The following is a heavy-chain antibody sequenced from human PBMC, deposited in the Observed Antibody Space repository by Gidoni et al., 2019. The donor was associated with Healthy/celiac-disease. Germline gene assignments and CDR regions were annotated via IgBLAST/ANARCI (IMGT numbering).Heavy chain of an antibody. D-gene: IGHD6-13*01. CDR2: IYWNDDK. CDR1: GFSLSPSGVG. J-gene: IGHJ4*02. Sequence: QITLKESGPTLVKPTQTLTLTCPFSGFSLSPSGVGVGWIRQPPGKALEWLALIYWNDDKRYSPSLKSRLTITKDTSKNQVVLTMTNMDPVDTATYYCAHSDRVPAEQLVDFDYWGQGTLVTVSS. CDR3: AHSDRVPAEQLVDFDY. V-gene: IGHV2-5*01.